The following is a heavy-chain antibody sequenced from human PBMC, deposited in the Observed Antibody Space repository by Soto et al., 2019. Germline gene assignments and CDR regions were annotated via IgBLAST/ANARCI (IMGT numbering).Heavy chain of an antibody. V-gene: IGHV3-7*01. CDR2: IKQDGSEK. J-gene: IGHJ3*02. D-gene: IGHD2-15*01. Sequence: EVQLVESGGGLVQPGGSLRLSCAASGFTFSSYWMSWVRQAPGKGLEWVANIKQDGSEKYYVDSVKCRFTLSRDNAKNSLYLQMNSLRAEDTAVYYWASLCSRGSCYFAFDIWGQGTMVTVSS. CDR3: ASLCSRGSCYFAFDI. CDR1: GFTFSSYW.